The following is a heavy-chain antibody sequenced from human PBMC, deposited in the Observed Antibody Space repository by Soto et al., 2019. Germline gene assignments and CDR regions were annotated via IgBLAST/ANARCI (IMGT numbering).Heavy chain of an antibody. CDR3: AREAGPDRWFDP. D-gene: IGHD6-19*01. J-gene: IGHJ5*02. CDR1: GASISSYF. Sequence: QLLESGPGLVEPSETLSLTCTVSGASISSYFWTWIRQPAGKGLDWIGRISTSGTTNYNPSLKSRVTMSVDTSKNHFSLNLSAVTAADTAVYYCAREAGPDRWFDPWGQGTLVTVSS. CDR2: ISTSGTT. V-gene: IGHV4-4*07.